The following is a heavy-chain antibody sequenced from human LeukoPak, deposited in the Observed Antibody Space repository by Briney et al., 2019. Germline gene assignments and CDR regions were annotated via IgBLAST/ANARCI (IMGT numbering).Heavy chain of an antibody. V-gene: IGHV4-59*01. CDR2: IYYSGST. CDR1: GGSISSYY. D-gene: IGHD3-3*01. CDR3: ARAATPYDFWSGYPDYFDY. J-gene: IGHJ4*02. Sequence: SETLSLTCTVSGGSISSYYWSWIRQPPGKGLEWIGYIYYSGSTNYNPSLKSRVTISVDTSKNQFPPKLSSVTAADTAVYYCARAATPYDFWSGYPDYFDYWGQGTLVTVSS.